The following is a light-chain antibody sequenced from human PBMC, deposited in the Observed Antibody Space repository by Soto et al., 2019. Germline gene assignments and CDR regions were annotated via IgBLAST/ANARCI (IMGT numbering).Light chain of an antibody. CDR1: STDFVSYNR. CDR2: EVS. Sequence: QSVLTQPPSVSGSPGQSVTTSCTGTSTDFVSYNRVSWYQQPPGTAPKLMIYEVSKRPSGVPDRFSGSKSGNTASLTISGLQAADEADYYCSLYTSENAYVFGTGTKVTAL. CDR3: SLYTSENAYV. V-gene: IGLV2-18*01. J-gene: IGLJ1*01.